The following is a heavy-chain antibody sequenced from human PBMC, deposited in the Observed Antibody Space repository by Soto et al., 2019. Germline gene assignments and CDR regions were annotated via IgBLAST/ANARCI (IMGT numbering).Heavy chain of an antibody. CDR1: GYTFTSYG. Sequence: QVQLVQSGAEVKKPGASVKVSCKASGYTFTSYGISWVRQAPEQGLEWMGWISAYNGNTNYAQKLQGRVTMTTDTPTSTAYMELRSLRSDDTAVYYCARVWRAIVVVSDYMNVWGKGTTVTVAS. CDR3: ARVWRAIVVVSDYMNV. J-gene: IGHJ6*03. V-gene: IGHV1-18*01. CDR2: ISAYNGNT. D-gene: IGHD2-2*01.